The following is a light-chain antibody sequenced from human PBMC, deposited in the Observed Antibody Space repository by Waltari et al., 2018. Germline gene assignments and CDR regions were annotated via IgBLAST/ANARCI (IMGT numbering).Light chain of an antibody. CDR1: SNDVGGYTS. V-gene: IGLV2-14*01. J-gene: IGLJ2*01. CDR2: DVS. CDR3: SSQSSNDVVL. Sequence: QSALTQPASVSGSPGQSVTIFCAGTSNDVGGYTSVSWYQEHPGQAPRVIIYDVSDRPSGFSDRFSASKSGNTASLTISGLQAEDEADYYCSSQSSNDVVLFGGGTKLTVL.